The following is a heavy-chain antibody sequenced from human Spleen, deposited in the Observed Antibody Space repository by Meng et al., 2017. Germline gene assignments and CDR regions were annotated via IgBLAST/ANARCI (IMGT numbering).Heavy chain of an antibody. Sequence: GGSLRLSCAASGFTFSTSILNWVRQAPGKGLEWVSSISSSSNYIYYADSVKGRFTISRDNAKNSLYLQMNSLRAEDTAVYYCATDYYDNSGCDYWGQGTLVTVSS. V-gene: IGHV3-21*01. J-gene: IGHJ4*02. D-gene: IGHD3-22*01. CDR3: ATDYYDNSGCDY. CDR2: ISSSSNYI. CDR1: GFTFSTSI.